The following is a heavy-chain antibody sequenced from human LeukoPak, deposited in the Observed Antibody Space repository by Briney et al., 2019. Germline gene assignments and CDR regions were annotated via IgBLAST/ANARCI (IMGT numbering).Heavy chain of an antibody. D-gene: IGHD3-22*01. Sequence: SVKVSCKASGYTFTGYYMHWVRQAPGQGLEWMGRIIPILGIANYAQKFQGRVTITADKSTSTAYMELSSLRSEDTAVYYCARDESGGGYFDYWGQGTLVTVSS. CDR1: GYTFTGYY. V-gene: IGHV1-69*04. J-gene: IGHJ4*02. CDR2: IIPILGIA. CDR3: ARDESGGGYFDY.